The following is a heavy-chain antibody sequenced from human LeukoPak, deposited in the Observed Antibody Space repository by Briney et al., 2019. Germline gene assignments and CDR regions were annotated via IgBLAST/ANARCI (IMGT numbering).Heavy chain of an antibody. CDR2: IYYSGST. D-gene: IGHD1-20*01. CDR3: ARGQYNWNDGGYFQH. V-gene: IGHV4-30-4*01. J-gene: IGHJ1*01. Sequence: PSQTLSLTCTVSGGSISSGDCYWSWIRQPPGKGLEWIGYIYYSGSTYYNPSLKSRVTISVDTSKNQFSLKLSSVTAADTAVYYCARGQYNWNDGGYFQHWGQGTLVTVSS. CDR1: GGSISSGDCY.